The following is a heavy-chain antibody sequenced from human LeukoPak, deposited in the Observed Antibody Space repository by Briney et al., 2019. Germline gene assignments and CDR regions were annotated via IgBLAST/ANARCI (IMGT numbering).Heavy chain of an antibody. CDR1: GFTFSSYA. CDR2: ISGSGGST. CDR3: AKLEQYYYDSSGYSN. V-gene: IGHV3-23*01. D-gene: IGHD3-22*01. Sequence: GGSLRLSCAASGFTFSSYAMSWVRQAPGKGLEWVSAISGSGGSTYYADSVKGRFTISRDNSKNTLYLQMNSLRAEDTAVYYCAKLEQYYYDSSGYSNWGQGTLVTVSS. J-gene: IGHJ4*02.